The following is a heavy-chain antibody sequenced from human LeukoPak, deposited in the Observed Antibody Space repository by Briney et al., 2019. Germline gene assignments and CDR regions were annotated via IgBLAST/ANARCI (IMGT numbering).Heavy chain of an antibody. Sequence: GGSLRLSCAASGFTFSSYAMSWVRQAPGKGLEWVSAISGSGGSTYYADSVKGRFTISRDNSKNTLYLQMNSLRAEDTAVYYCAKRGYYGSGSSYYYYYYMDVWGKGTTVTISS. J-gene: IGHJ6*03. D-gene: IGHD3-10*01. CDR1: GFTFSSYA. CDR2: ISGSGGST. V-gene: IGHV3-23*01. CDR3: AKRGYYGSGSSYYYYYYMDV.